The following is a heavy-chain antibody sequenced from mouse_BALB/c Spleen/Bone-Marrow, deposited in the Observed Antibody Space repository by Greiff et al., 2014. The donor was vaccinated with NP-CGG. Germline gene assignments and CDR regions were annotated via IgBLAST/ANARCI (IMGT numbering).Heavy chain of an antibody. Sequence: VQLKESGGGLVKPGGSLKLSCAASGFTFSSYAMPWVRQTPEKRLEWVATISSGGSYTYYADSVEGRFTISRDTAKNTLYLQMSSLRSEDTAIYYCARQDYYGSSPHWYFDVWGAGTTVTVSS. V-gene: IGHV5-9-3*01. D-gene: IGHD1-1*01. CDR3: ARQDYYGSSPHWYFDV. CDR1: GFTFSSYA. J-gene: IGHJ1*01. CDR2: ISSGGSYT.